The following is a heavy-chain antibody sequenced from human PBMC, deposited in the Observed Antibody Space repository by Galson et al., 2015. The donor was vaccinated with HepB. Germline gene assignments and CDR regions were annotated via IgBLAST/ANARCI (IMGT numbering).Heavy chain of an antibody. CDR1: EYNFASYW. V-gene: IGHV5-10-1*01. Sequence: QSGAEVKQPGESLRISCKGSEYNFASYWISWVRQMPGNGLEWMAMIDPKNSYTHYSPSFQGHVTLSVDKSITTAYLQLSSLKASDTAIYYCARHGDFLNWFDPWGQGTLVSVSS. CDR3: ARHGDFLNWFDP. CDR2: IDPKNSYT. J-gene: IGHJ5*02. D-gene: IGHD3-10*01.